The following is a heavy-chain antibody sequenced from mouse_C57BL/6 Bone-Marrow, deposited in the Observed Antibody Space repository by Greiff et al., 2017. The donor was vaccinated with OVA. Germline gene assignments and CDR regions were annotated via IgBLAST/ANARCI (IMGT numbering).Heavy chain of an antibody. CDR1: GFSLTSYG. Sequence: VKLQESGPGLVQPSQSLSITCTVSGFSLTSYGVHWVRQSPGKGLEWLGVIWRGGSTDYNAAFMSRLSITKDNSKSQVFFKMNSLQADDTAIYYCAKNFDYDEAWFAYWGQGTLVTVSA. D-gene: IGHD2-4*01. CDR2: IWRGGST. CDR3: AKNFDYDEAWFAY. J-gene: IGHJ3*01. V-gene: IGHV2-5*01.